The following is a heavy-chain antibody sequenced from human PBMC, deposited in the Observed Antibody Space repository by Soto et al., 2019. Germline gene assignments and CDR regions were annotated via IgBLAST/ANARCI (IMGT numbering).Heavy chain of an antibody. D-gene: IGHD3-22*01. CDR3: ARGGLTMSPFDP. J-gene: IGHJ5*02. V-gene: IGHV1-69*06. Sequence: ASVKVSCKASGGTFSSYAISWVRQAPGQGLEWMGGIIPIFGTANYAQKFQGRVTITADKSTSTAYMELSSLRSEDTAMYYCARGGLTMSPFDPWGQGTLVTSPQ. CDR1: GGTFSSYA. CDR2: IIPIFGTA.